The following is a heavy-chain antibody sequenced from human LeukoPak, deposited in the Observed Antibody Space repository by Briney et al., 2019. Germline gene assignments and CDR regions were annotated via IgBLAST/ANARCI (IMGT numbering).Heavy chain of an antibody. CDR1: GFTFSDNY. CDR2: ISSSGDTM. CDR3: AIDSTRAYDFWIRGVFDY. D-gene: IGHD3-3*01. Sequence: GRSLRLSCAVSGFTFSDNYMSWIRQAPGKGLEWVSYISSSGDTMYYADSVKGRFTISRDNAKNSLYLQMNSLRAEDTAFYYCAIDSTRAYDFWIRGVFDYWGQGTLVTVSS. J-gene: IGHJ4*02. V-gene: IGHV3-11*01.